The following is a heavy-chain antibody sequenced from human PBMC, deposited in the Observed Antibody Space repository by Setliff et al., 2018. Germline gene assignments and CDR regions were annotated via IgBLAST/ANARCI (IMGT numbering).Heavy chain of an antibody. Sequence: ASVKVSCKASGYTFTDFGVSWVRQAPGQGLEWVGWISPHNGNTYYAPKFQGTVLMTADTSTTTAYLELRSLRSDDTAVHYCSRLVRFCTRIVCQRLSGDDYWGQGTLVTVSS. CDR2: ISPHNGNT. CDR1: GYTFTDFG. J-gene: IGHJ4*02. V-gene: IGHV1-18*01. D-gene: IGHD3-10*01. CDR3: SRLVRFCTRIVCQRLSGDDY.